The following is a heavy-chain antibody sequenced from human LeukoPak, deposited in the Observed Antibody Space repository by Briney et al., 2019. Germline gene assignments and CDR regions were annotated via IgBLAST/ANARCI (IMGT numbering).Heavy chain of an antibody. J-gene: IGHJ4*02. CDR3: ARAAHYYDSSGYYISWVGFDY. CDR2: IYYSGST. V-gene: IGHV4-39*07. Sequence: SETLSLTCTVSGGSISSSSYYWGWIRQPPGKGLEWIGSIYYSGSTYYNPSLKSRVTISVDTSKNQFSLKLNSVTAADTAVYYCARAAHYYDSSGYYISWVGFDYWGQGTLVTVSS. D-gene: IGHD3-22*01. CDR1: GGSISSSSYY.